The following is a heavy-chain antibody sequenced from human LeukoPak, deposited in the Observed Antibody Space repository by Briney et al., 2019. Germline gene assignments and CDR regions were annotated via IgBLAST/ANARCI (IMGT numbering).Heavy chain of an antibody. CDR1: GGSISSGGYS. Sequence: PSETLSLTCAVSGGSISSGGYSWSWIRQPPGKGLEWIGYIYHSGSTYYNPSLKSRVTISVDRSKNQFSLKLSSVTAADTAVYYCARFDYGDSNAFDYWGQGTLVTVSS. V-gene: IGHV4-30-2*01. D-gene: IGHD4-17*01. CDR3: ARFDYGDSNAFDY. J-gene: IGHJ4*02. CDR2: IYHSGST.